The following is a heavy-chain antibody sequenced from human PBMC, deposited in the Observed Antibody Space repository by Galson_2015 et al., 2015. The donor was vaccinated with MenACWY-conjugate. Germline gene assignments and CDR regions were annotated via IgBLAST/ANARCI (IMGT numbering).Heavy chain of an antibody. CDR2: ISIGATGT. CDR3: AKDPGYCTRNSCLVS. CDR1: GLTFSNYA. Sequence: SLRLSCAGSGLTFSNYAMTWVRQAPGKGLEWVSSISIGATGTYYADSVKGRFTISRDDSRNTIYLQMSSLRAEDTAVYHCAKDPGYCTRNSCLVSWGRGTLVTVSS. J-gene: IGHJ5*01. D-gene: IGHD2-8*01. V-gene: IGHV3-23*01.